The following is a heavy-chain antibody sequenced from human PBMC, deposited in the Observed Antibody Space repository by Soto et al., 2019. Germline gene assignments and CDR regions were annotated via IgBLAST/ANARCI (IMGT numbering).Heavy chain of an antibody. D-gene: IGHD3-22*01. Sequence: ASVKVSCKASGYTFTGYYMHWVRQAPGQGLEWMGWINPNSGGTNYAQKFQGWVTISVDTSKNQFSLKLSSVTAADTAVYYCARIKSSGYHYDYWGQGTLVTVSS. CDR2: INPNSGGT. V-gene: IGHV1-2*04. CDR3: ARIKSSGYHYDY. J-gene: IGHJ4*02. CDR1: GYTFTGYY.